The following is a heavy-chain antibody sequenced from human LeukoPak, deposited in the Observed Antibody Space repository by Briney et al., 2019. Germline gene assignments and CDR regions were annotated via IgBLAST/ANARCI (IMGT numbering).Heavy chain of an antibody. CDR2: ISSSGSTI. D-gene: IGHD3-10*02. Sequence: PGGSLRLSCAASGFTFSSYSMNWVRQAPGKGPEWVSYISSSGSTIYYADSVKGRFTISRDNAKNSLYLQMNSLRAEDTAVYYCAELGITMIGGVWGKGTTVTTSS. V-gene: IGHV3-48*04. CDR1: GFTFSSYS. J-gene: IGHJ6*04. CDR3: AELGITMIGGV.